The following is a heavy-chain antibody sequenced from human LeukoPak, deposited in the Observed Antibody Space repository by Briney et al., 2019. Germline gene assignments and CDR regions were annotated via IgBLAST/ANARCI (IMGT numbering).Heavy chain of an antibody. J-gene: IGHJ4*02. D-gene: IGHD5-18*01. CDR1: GFTFSSHG. CDR2: IRYDGSNK. Sequence: GGSLRLSCAASGFTFSSHGIHWVRQAPGKGLEWVAFIRYDGSNKYYADSVKGRFTISRDNSKITLYLQMNSLRIEDTAVYYCAKSAVDTALVLTYSDYWGQGTLVTVSS. V-gene: IGHV3-30*02. CDR3: AKSAVDTALVLTYSDY.